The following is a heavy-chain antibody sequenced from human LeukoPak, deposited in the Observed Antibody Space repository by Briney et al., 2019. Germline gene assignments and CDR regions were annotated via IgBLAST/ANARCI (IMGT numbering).Heavy chain of an antibody. Sequence: PGGSLRLSCAASGFTFSSYGMHWVRQAPGKGPEWVAVISYDGSNKYYADSVKGRFTISRDNSKNTLYLQMNSLRAEDTAVYYCARDFNFEMGYSSSIFDYWGQGTLVTVSS. CDR3: ARDFNFEMGYSSSIFDY. D-gene: IGHD6-13*01. CDR2: ISYDGSNK. J-gene: IGHJ4*02. V-gene: IGHV3-30*19. CDR1: GFTFSSYG.